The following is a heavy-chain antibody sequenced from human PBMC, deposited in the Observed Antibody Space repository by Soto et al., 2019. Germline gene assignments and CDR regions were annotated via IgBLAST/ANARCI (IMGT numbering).Heavy chain of an antibody. J-gene: IGHJ4*02. D-gene: IGHD4-17*01. CDR1: GDSISSSDHY. CDR3: ARDYGGHYYFDN. CDR2: ISYSGYT. Sequence: QVQLQESGPGLVKPSQTLSLTCTVSGDSISSSDHYWSWIRQPPGKGLEWIGYISYSGYTYYNPSLKSRFAISLDTSKNQLSLKLSSVTAADTAVYYCARDYGGHYYFDNWGQGTLVTVSS. V-gene: IGHV4-30-4*01.